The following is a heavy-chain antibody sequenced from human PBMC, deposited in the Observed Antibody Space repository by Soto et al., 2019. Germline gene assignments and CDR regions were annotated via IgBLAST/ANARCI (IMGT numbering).Heavy chain of an antibody. CDR3: AREGLGYYDSSGYFPTDY. J-gene: IGHJ4*02. V-gene: IGHV4-30-4*01. CDR2: IYYSGST. CDR1: GGSISSGDYY. D-gene: IGHD3-22*01. Sequence: QVQLQESGPGLVKPSQTLPLTCTVSGGSISSGDYYWSWIRQPPGKGLEWIGYIYYSGSTYYNPSLKSRVTISVDTSKNQFSLKVSYVTAADTAVYYCAREGLGYYDSSGYFPTDYWGQGTLVTVSS.